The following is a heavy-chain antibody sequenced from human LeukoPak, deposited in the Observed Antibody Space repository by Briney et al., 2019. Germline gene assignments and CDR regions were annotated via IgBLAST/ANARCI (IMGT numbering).Heavy chain of an antibody. D-gene: IGHD2-21*02. CDR2: IYTSGST. J-gene: IGHJ6*03. V-gene: IGHV4-61*02. CDR3: ARANTAYCGGDCLYYYYYMDV. Sequence: SETLSLTCTVSGGSISSGSYYWSWIRQPAGKGLEWIGRIYTSGSTNYIPSLKSRVTISVDTSKNQFSLKLSSVTAADTAVYYCARANTAYCGGDCLYYYYYMDVWGKGTTVTISS. CDR1: GGSISSGSYY.